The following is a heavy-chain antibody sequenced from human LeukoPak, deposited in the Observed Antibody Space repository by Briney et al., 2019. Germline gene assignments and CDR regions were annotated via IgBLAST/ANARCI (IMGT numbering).Heavy chain of an antibody. CDR2: LSTDSDDT. J-gene: IGHJ4*02. CDR3: ARGGAAAETSGFDH. CDR1: GYTFTSHD. D-gene: IGHD6-13*01. Sequence: ASVKVSCKVFGYTFTSHDINWVRQAPGQGLDWMGWLSTDSDDTGYAQKFQGRVSMTRDNSIDTAYMELRGLKSDDTAVYYCARGGAAAETSGFDHWGRGTLVIVSA. V-gene: IGHV1-8*01.